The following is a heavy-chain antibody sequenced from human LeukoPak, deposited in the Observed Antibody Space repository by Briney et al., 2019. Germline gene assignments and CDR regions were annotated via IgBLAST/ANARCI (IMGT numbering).Heavy chain of an antibody. D-gene: IGHD1-26*01. V-gene: IGHV4-38-2*02. CDR3: ARVVVGAEFDY. CDR2: IYHSGST. Sequence: PSETLSLTCTVSGYSISSGYYWGWIRQPPGKGLEWIGSIYHSGSTYYNPSLKSRVTISVDTSKNQFSLKLSSVTAADTAVYYCARVVVGAEFDYWGQGTLVTVSS. J-gene: IGHJ4*02. CDR1: GYSISSGYY.